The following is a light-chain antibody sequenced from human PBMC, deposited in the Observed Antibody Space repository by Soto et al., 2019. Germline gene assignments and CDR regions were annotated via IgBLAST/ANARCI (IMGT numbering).Light chain of an antibody. CDR2: EVS. CDR1: SSDIGRYNY. V-gene: IGLV2-14*03. CDR3: GSYTSATTWV. J-gene: IGLJ3*02. Sequence: QSALTQPASVSGSPGQSITISCTGSSSDIGRYNYVSWYQQLPGKAPKLIIYEVSNRPSGVSDRFSGSKSGNTASLSISGLQTEDEADYYCGSYTSATTWVFGGGTELPVL.